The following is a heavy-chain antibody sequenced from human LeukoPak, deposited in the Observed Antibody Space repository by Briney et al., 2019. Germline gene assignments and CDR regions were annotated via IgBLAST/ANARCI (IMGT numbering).Heavy chain of an antibody. CDR2: IKEDGSEK. J-gene: IGHJ3*02. CDR1: GFIFSSYW. CDR3: ARIHSGYIWGDSFDI. Sequence: GGSLRLSCVASGFIFSSYWMIWVRQAPRKGLEWVANIKEDGSEKYFVDSVKGRFTISRDNAKNSLYLQMNSLGAEDTAMYFCARIHSGYIWGDSFDIWGQGTLVTVSS. D-gene: IGHD5-12*01. V-gene: IGHV3-7*01.